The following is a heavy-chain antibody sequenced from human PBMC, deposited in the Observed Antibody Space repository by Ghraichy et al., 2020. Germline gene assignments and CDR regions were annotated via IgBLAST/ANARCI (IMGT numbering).Heavy chain of an antibody. D-gene: IGHD6-13*01. Sequence: GGSLRLSCAASGFTFSSYSMNWVRQAPGKGLGWVSYISSSSSTIYYADSVKGRFTISRDNAKNSLYLQMNSLRDEDTAVYYCARGSSSWYEWGTDDYYYGMDVWGQGTTVTVSS. CDR2: ISSSSSTI. V-gene: IGHV3-48*02. CDR1: GFTFSSYS. CDR3: ARGSSSWYEWGTDDYYYGMDV. J-gene: IGHJ6*02.